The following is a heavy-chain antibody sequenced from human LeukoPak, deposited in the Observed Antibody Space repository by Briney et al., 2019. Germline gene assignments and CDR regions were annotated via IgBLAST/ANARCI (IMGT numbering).Heavy chain of an antibody. V-gene: IGHV3-48*04. CDR1: GFTFSSYS. CDR3: ARNNYDILTGSYYYYGMDV. CDR2: ISSSSSTI. J-gene: IGHJ6*02. Sequence: GGSLRLSCAASGFTFSSYSMNWVRQAPGKGLEWVSYISSSSSTIYYADSVKGRFTISRDNAKNPLYLQMNSLRAEDTAVYYCARNNYDILTGSYYYYGMDVWGQGTTVTVSS. D-gene: IGHD3-9*01.